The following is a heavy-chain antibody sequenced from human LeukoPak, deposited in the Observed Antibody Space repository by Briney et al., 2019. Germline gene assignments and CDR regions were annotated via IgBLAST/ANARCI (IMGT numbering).Heavy chain of an antibody. CDR3: AKVGTRMVTIVAPYYMDV. J-gene: IGHJ6*03. V-gene: IGHV3-21*01. D-gene: IGHD5-24*01. CDR1: GFTFSSYT. Sequence: GGSLRLSCAASGFTFSSYTMNWVRQAPGKGLEWVSSMSSSSSYIYYADSVKGRFTISRDNAKNSLYLQMNSLRAEDTAMYYCAKVGTRMVTIVAPYYMDVWGKGTTVTVSS. CDR2: MSSSSSYI.